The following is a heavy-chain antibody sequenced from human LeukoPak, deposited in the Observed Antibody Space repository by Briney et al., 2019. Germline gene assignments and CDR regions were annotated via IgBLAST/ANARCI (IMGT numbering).Heavy chain of an antibody. Sequence: SETLSLTCTVSGGSISSGGYYWSWIRQPPGKGLEWIGYIYHSGSTYYNPSLKSRVTISVDRSKNQFSLKLSSVTAADTAVYYCARPPGRAFDIWGQGTMVTVSS. D-gene: IGHD2-15*01. CDR3: ARPPGRAFDI. V-gene: IGHV4-30-2*01. J-gene: IGHJ3*02. CDR1: GGSISSGGYY. CDR2: IYHSGST.